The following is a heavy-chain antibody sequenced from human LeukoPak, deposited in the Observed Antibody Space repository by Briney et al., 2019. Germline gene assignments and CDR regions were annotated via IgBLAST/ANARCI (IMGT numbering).Heavy chain of an antibody. CDR1: GFTFSNAW. D-gene: IGHD4-17*01. J-gene: IGHJ4*02. Sequence: PGGSLRLSCAASGFTFSNAWMSWVRQAPGKGLEWVGRIKSKTDGGTTDYAAPVKGRFTISRDDSKNTLYLQMNSLKTEDTAVYYCTSDWVLTTVTTWHVPFDYWGQGTLVTVSS. CDR2: IKSKTDGGTT. V-gene: IGHV3-15*01. CDR3: TSDWVLTTVTTWHVPFDY.